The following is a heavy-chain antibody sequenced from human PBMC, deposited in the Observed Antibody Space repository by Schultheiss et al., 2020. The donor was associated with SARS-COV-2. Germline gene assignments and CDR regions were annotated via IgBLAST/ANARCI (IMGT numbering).Heavy chain of an antibody. Sequence: GGSLRLSCAASGFTFSDYYMSWIRQAPGKGLEWVSYISSSGSTIYYADSVKGRFTISRDNAKNSLYLQMNSLIAEDTAVYYCARRRVSGSRRDYWGQGTLVTVSS. D-gene: IGHD3-22*01. CDR1: GFTFSDYY. V-gene: IGHV3-11*04. J-gene: IGHJ4*02. CDR3: ARRRVSGSRRDY. CDR2: ISSSGSTI.